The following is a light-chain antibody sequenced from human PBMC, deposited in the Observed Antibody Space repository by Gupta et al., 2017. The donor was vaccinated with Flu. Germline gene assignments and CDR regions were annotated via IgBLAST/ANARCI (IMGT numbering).Light chain of an antibody. V-gene: IGKV3-20*01. J-gene: IGKJ2*01. CDR1: QTVAASF. CDR2: GAS. Sequence: EIVLTQSPGSLSLSPGERATLSCRASQTVAASFLAWYQQQPGQALRLLIYGASTRASGIPDRFSGSGSGTDFTLTISRVEPEDFAVYYCQLYGVSPAYTFGQGTKLEI. CDR3: QLYGVSPAYT.